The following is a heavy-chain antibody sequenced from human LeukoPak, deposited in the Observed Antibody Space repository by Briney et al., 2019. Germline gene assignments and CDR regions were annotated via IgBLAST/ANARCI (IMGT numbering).Heavy chain of an antibody. Sequence: ASVKVSCKASGYTFTGYYMHWVRQAPGQGIEWMGWINPNTGGTNYAQKFQGRVTMTRDTSISTAYMELSRLRSDDTAVYYCARDAIVVVPAATYNWFDPWGQGTLVTVSS. J-gene: IGHJ5*02. CDR3: ARDAIVVVPAATYNWFDP. CDR1: GYTFTGYY. V-gene: IGHV1-2*02. D-gene: IGHD2-2*01. CDR2: INPNTGGT.